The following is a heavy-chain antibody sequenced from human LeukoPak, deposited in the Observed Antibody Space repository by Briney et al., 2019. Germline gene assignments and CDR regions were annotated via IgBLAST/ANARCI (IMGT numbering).Heavy chain of an antibody. V-gene: IGHV3-30*04. CDR2: ISYDGSNK. CDR3: AREEWLVGSYFDY. CDR1: GFTFSSYA. D-gene: IGHD6-19*01. Sequence: GGSLRLSCAASGFTFSSYAMHLVRQAPGKGLEWVAVISYDGSNKYYADSVKGRFTISRDNSKNTLYLQMNSLRAEDTAVYYCAREEWLVGSYFDYWGQGTLVTVSS. J-gene: IGHJ4*02.